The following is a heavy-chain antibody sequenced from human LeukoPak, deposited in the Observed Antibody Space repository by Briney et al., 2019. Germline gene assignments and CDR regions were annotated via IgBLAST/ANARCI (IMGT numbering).Heavy chain of an antibody. CDR2: ISAYNGNT. D-gene: IGHD2-15*01. CDR1: GYTFTSYG. J-gene: IGHJ4*02. Sequence: ASVKVSCKASGYTFTSYGINWVRQDPGQGLEWMGGISAYNGNTQYAQKFQGRVTMTTDTSTSTTYMELRSLRSDDTADDTAVYYCVRDSCSGGSCYLDYWGQGTLVTVFS. CDR3: VRDSCSGGSCYLDY. V-gene: IGHV1-18*01.